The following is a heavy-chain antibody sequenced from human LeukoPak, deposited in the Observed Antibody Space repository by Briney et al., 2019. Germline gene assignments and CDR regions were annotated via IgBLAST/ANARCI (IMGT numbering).Heavy chain of an antibody. J-gene: IGHJ4*02. CDR1: GFIFSEYY. V-gene: IGHV3-11*01. CDR2: ISPSATPI. CDR3: ARRSSLDY. Sequence: PARSLRLSCAASGFIFSEYYMSWIRQAPGKGLEWVSYISPSATPIYYADSAKGRFIIARDNAKNSLYLQMNSLRAEDTAVYYCARRSSLDYWGQGTLVTVSS.